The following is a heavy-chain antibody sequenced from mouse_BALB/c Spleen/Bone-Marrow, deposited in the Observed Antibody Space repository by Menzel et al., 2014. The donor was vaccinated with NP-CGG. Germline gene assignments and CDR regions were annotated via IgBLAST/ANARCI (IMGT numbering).Heavy chain of an antibody. CDR3: ARRRSLYYAMDY. D-gene: IGHD1-1*01. V-gene: IGHV5-12*02. Sequence: EVQLVESGGGLVQPGGSLKLSCATSGFTFSDYYMYWVRQTPEKRLEWVAYISNGGGSTYYPYTVKGRFTISRDNAKNTLYLQMSRLKSEDTAMYYCARRRSLYYAMDYWGQGTSVTVSS. CDR1: GFTFSDYY. CDR2: ISNGGGST. J-gene: IGHJ4*01.